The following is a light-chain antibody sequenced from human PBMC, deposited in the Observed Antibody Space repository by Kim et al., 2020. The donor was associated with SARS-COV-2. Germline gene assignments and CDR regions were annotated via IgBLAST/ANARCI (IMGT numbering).Light chain of an antibody. CDR3: QQYGASPLST. CDR2: DAS. J-gene: IGKJ2*01. V-gene: IGKV3-20*01. Sequence: SPGERAALSCRASQSVSGNYLAGYQQRPGQAPRLLIYDASSRATGIPDRFSGSGSGTDFTLTISRLEPEDFAVYYCQQYGASPLSTFGQGTKLEI. CDR1: QSVSGNY.